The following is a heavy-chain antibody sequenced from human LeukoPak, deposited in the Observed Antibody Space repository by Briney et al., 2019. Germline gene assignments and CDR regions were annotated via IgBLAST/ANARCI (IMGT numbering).Heavy chain of an antibody. D-gene: IGHD3-10*01. J-gene: IGHJ4*02. CDR3: ASAYYSGYTAGVDY. CDR1: GFSVSKNY. Sequence: GGSLRLSCAASGFSVSKNYMSWVRQAPGKGLEWVSVLFDDGGTYYADSVKGRFTISRDNSKNTLFLQMHSLRDEDTAVYYCASAYYSGYTAGVDYWGQGTLVTVSS. CDR2: LFDDGGT. V-gene: IGHV3-66*01.